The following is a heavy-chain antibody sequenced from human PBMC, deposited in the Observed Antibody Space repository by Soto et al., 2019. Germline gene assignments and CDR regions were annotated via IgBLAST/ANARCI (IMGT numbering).Heavy chain of an antibody. D-gene: IGHD3-22*01. CDR3: AKGDDYYDSSGYYYPY. Sequence: GGSLRFSCAASGFTFSSYAMSWFRQAPGKGLEWVSAISGSGGSTYYADSVKGRFTISRDNSKNTLYLQMNSLRAEDTAVYYCAKGDDYYDSSGYYYPYWGQGTLVTVSS. CDR2: ISGSGGST. CDR1: GFTFSSYA. J-gene: IGHJ4*02. V-gene: IGHV3-23*01.